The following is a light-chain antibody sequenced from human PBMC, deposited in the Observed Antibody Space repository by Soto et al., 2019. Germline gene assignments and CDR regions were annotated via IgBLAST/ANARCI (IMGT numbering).Light chain of an antibody. V-gene: IGKV1-5*01. CDR3: QQYNSYSTWT. CDR2: AAS. Sequence: DIQMTQSPSSLSASVGDRVTITCRASQSISRYLNWYQQKPGKAPKLLIYAASSLQSGVPSRFSGSGSGTEFTLTIISLQPDDFATYYCQQYNSYSTWTFGQGTKVDIK. J-gene: IGKJ1*01. CDR1: QSISRY.